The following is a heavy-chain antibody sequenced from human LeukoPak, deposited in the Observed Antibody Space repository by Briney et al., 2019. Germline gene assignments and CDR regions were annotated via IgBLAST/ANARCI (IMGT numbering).Heavy chain of an antibody. CDR2: INPNSGGT. J-gene: IGHJ4*02. V-gene: IGHV1-2*02. Sequence: GASVTVSCKAAGYTLTGYYMHWLRQAPGQGLEWMGWINPNSGGTSYAQKFQGRVTMTRDTSISTAYMELSRLRSDDTAVYYCARGRCSSRSCYLFDYWGQGTLVTVSS. CDR3: ARGRCSSRSCYLFDY. CDR1: GYTLTGYY. D-gene: IGHD2-2*01.